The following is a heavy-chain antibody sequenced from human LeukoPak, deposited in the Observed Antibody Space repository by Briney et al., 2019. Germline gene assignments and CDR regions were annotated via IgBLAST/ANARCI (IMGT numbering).Heavy chain of an antibody. CDR1: GYIITSHS. J-gene: IGHJ4*02. CDR3: ARGDPYYFDY. Sequence: ASVKVSCKASGYIITSHSMHWVRQAPGQGPEWMGIINPNSGSTNYAQKFQGRVTMTRDTSISTAYMELSRLRSDDTAVYYCARGDPYYFDYWGQGTLVTVSS. CDR2: INPNSGST. V-gene: IGHV1-2*02.